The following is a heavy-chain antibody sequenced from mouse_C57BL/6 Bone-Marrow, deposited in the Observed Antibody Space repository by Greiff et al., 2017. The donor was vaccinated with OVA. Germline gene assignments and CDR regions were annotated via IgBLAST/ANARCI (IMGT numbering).Heavy chain of an antibody. CDR2: IAPETGGT. J-gene: IGHJ4*01. Sequence: QVQLQQSGAELVRPGASVTLSCKASGYTFTDYEMHWVKQTPVPGLEWIGAIAPETGGTAYNQKFKGKAILTADKSSSTAYMELRSLTSEDSAVYYCTLYDGYAMDYWGQGTSVTVSS. V-gene: IGHV1-15*01. D-gene: IGHD2-3*01. CDR1: GYTFTDYE. CDR3: TLYDGYAMDY.